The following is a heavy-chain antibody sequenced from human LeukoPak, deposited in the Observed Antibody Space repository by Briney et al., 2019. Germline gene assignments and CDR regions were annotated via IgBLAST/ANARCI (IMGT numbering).Heavy chain of an antibody. D-gene: IGHD3-10*01. Sequence: GGSLRLSCAASGFTFSSYSMNWVRQAPGKGLEWVSSISSSSSYIYYADSVKGRFTISRDNAKNSLYLQMNSLRAEDTAVYYCASFFGLPWVGEPLRYFGMDVWGQGTTVTVSS. V-gene: IGHV3-21*01. CDR2: ISSSSSYI. J-gene: IGHJ6*02. CDR1: GFTFSSYS. CDR3: ASFFGLPWVGEPLRYFGMDV.